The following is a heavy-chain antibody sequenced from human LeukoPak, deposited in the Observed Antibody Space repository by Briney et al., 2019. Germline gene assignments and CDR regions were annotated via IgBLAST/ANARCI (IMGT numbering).Heavy chain of an antibody. CDR2: IIPIFGTA. V-gene: IGHV1-69*13. Sequence: ASVKVSCKASGGTFSSYAISWVRQAPGQGLEWMGGIIPIFGTANYAQKFQGRVTITADESTSTAYMELSSLRSEDTAVYYCARFAPSFSGSYYFDYWGQGTLVTVSS. D-gene: IGHD1-26*01. CDR1: GGTFSSYA. J-gene: IGHJ4*02. CDR3: ARFAPSFSGSYYFDY.